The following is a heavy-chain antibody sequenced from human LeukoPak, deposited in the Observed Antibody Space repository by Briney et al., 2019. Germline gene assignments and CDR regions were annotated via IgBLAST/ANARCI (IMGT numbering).Heavy chain of an antibody. Sequence: SVKVSCKASGGTFSSYAISWVRQAPGQGLEWMGGIIPIFGTANYAQKFQGRVTITTDESTSTAYMELSSLRSEDTAVYYCARAVVAAPYYYYYMDVWGKGTTVTVSS. CDR2: IIPIFGTA. V-gene: IGHV1-69*05. CDR3: ARAVVAAPYYYYYMDV. CDR1: GGTFSSYA. J-gene: IGHJ6*03. D-gene: IGHD2-15*01.